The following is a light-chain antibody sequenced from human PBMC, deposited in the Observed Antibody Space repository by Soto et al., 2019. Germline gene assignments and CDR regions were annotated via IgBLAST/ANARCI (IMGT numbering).Light chain of an antibody. CDR1: QNVRSSY. V-gene: IGKV3-20*01. CDR2: DAS. J-gene: IGKJ1*01. Sequence: EIVLTHSPGTLSLSPGERGTLSCRASQNVRSSYLAWCQQKPGQAPRLLIYDASSLESGVPSRFSGSGSGTEFTLTISSLQPDDFATYYCQQYNSYPWTFGQGTKVEIK. CDR3: QQYNSYPWT.